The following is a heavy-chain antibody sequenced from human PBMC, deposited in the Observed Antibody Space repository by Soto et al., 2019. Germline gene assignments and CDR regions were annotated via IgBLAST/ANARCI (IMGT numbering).Heavy chain of an antibody. CDR2: ISSSSSYI. J-gene: IGHJ6*02. V-gene: IGHV3-21*01. Sequence: GGSLRLSCAASGFTFSSYSMNWVRQAPGKGLEWVSSISSSSSYIYYADSVKGRFTISRDNAKNSLYLQMNSLRAEDTAVYYCARATVTMVRGVYAYYYYGMDVWGQGTTVTVSS. D-gene: IGHD3-10*01. CDR3: ARATVTMVRGVYAYYYYGMDV. CDR1: GFTFSSYS.